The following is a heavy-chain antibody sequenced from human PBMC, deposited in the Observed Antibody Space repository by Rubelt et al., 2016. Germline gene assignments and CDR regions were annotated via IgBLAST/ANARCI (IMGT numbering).Heavy chain of an antibody. CDR1: GYNFSTSG. D-gene: IGHD6-19*01. V-gene: IGHV1-18*01. CDR3: ARGIAVAGYYYYGMDV. Sequence: QAQLVQSGAEVKKSGASVKVSCKASGYNFSTSGISWVRQARGQGLEWMGWISGQTEKTKHVDKFQGRLSMTIDTSTTTVYMELRSLRSDDSAMYYCARGIAVAGYYYYGMDVWGQGTTVTVSS. CDR2: ISGQTEKT. J-gene: IGHJ6*02.